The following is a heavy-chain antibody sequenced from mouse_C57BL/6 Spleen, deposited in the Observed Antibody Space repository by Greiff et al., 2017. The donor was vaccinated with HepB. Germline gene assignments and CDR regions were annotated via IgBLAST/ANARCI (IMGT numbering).Heavy chain of an antibody. J-gene: IGHJ4*01. Sequence: QVQLKQSGPELVKPGASVKISCKASGYAFSSSWMNWVKQRPGKGLEWIGRIYPGDGDTNYNGKFKGKATLTADKSSSTAYMQLSSLTSEDSAVYFCARHYGSSYVAIDYWGQGTSVTVSS. CDR3: ARHYGSSYVAIDY. D-gene: IGHD1-1*01. V-gene: IGHV1-82*01. CDR1: GYAFSSSW. CDR2: IYPGDGDT.